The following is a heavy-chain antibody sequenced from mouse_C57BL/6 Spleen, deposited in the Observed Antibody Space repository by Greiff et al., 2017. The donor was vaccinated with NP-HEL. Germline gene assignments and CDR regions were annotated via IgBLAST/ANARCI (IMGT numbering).Heavy chain of an antibody. J-gene: IGHJ2*01. V-gene: IGHV5-4*01. CDR2: ISDGGSYT. D-gene: IGHD2-3*01. CDR3: ARDDGDSWGY. Sequence: DVQLVESGGGLVKPGGSLKLSCAASGFTFSSYAMSWVRQTPEKRLEWVATISDGGSYTYYPDNVKGRFTISRDNAKNNLYLQMSHLKSEDTAMYYCARDDGDSWGYWGQGTTLTVSS. CDR1: GFTFSSYA.